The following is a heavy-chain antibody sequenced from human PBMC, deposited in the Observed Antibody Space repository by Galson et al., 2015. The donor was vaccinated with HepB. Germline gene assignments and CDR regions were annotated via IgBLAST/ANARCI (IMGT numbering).Heavy chain of an antibody. CDR3: ARVLVESVVVARGSYWFDP. V-gene: IGHV1-69*13. CDR2: IIPIFGTA. J-gene: IGHJ5*02. D-gene: IGHD2-2*01. Sequence: SVKVSCKASGGTFSSYAISWVRQAPGQGLEWMGGIIPIFGTANYAQKFQGRVTITADESTSTAYMELSSLRSEDTAVYYCARVLVESVVVARGSYWFDPWGQGTLVTVSS. CDR1: GGTFSSYA.